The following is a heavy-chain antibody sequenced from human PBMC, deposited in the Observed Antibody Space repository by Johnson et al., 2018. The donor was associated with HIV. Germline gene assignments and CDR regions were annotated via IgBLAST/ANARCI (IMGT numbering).Heavy chain of an antibody. CDR2: IWYDGSNK. CDR3: AKEGSRGTVTQAPDAFDI. V-gene: IGHV3-33*06. Sequence: HVQLVESGGGVVQPGRSLRLSCAASGFTFSSYGMHWVRQAPGTGLEWVAVIWYDGSNKYYADSVKGRFTISRDNSKNTLYLQMNSLRAEDTAVYYCAKEGSRGTVTQAPDAFDIWGQGTVVTVSS. J-gene: IGHJ3*02. CDR1: GFTFSSYG. D-gene: IGHD4-17*01.